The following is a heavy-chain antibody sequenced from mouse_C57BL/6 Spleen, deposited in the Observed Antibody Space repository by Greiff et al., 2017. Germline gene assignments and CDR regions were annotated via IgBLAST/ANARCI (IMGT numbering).Heavy chain of an antibody. CDR3: TRSTMVARKLFDY. D-gene: IGHD2-1*01. Sequence: VQLQESGAELVRPGASVTLSCKASGYTFTDYEMHWVKQTPVHGLEWIGAIDPETGGTAYNQKFKGKAILTADKSSSTAYMELRSLTSEDSAVYYCTRSTMVARKLFDYWGQGTTLTVSS. CDR2: IDPETGGT. V-gene: IGHV1-15*01. CDR1: GYTFTDYE. J-gene: IGHJ2*01.